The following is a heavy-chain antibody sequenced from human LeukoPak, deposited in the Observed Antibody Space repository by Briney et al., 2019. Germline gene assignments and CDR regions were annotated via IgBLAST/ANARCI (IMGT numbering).Heavy chain of an antibody. Sequence: GGSLRLSCAASGFTFSSYSMNWVRQAPGKGLEWVSSISSSSSYIYYADSVKGRFTISRDNAKNSLYLQMNSLRAEDTAVYYCARALWFGETFPAYWGQGTLVTVSS. D-gene: IGHD3-10*01. CDR3: ARALWFGETFPAY. CDR1: GFTFSSYS. CDR2: ISSSSSYI. V-gene: IGHV3-21*01. J-gene: IGHJ4*02.